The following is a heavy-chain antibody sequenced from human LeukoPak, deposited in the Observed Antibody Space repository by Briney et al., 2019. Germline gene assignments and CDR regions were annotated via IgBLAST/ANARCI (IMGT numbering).Heavy chain of an antibody. CDR3: ARVGTYCRSSSCWDYFDY. V-gene: IGHV4-59*11. Sequence: SETLPLTCTVSGGSISSHYWSWIRHPPGKGLEWIGYIYYSGSTNYNPSLKSRVTISVDTSKNQFSLNLSSVTAADTAVYYCARVGTYCRSSSCWDYFDYWGQGTLVTVSS. J-gene: IGHJ4*02. CDR1: GGSISSHY. CDR2: IYYSGST. D-gene: IGHD2-2*01.